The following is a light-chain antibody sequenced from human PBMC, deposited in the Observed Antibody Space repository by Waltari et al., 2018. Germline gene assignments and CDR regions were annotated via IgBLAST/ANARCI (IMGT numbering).Light chain of an antibody. CDR3: QQYGSSLPYT. J-gene: IGKJ2*01. CDR1: QSVSSSY. Sequence: EIVLTQSPGTLSLSPVERSTPPCRASQSVSSSYLAWYQQKPGQAPRLLIYGASSRATGIPDRFSGSGSGTDFTLTISRLEPEDFAVYYCQQYGSSLPYTFGQGTKLEIK. V-gene: IGKV3-20*01. CDR2: GAS.